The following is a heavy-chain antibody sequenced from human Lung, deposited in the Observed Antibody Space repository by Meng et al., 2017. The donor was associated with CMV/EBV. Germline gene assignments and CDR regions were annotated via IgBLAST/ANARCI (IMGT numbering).Heavy chain of an antibody. V-gene: IGHV1-46*01. CDR3: AREIAAAGPYYYYYALDV. D-gene: IGHD6-13*01. CDR1: GSTVSSTS. CDR2: IHPSGGRA. J-gene: IGHJ6*01. Sequence: SVXVSXXASGSTVSSTSIHWVRQAPGQGLEWMGMIHPSGGRARYAQKFQGRVTMTMDTSTSTVYMEMTSLRSEDTAVYYCAREIAAAGPYYYYYALDVWGQGDXVNGYS.